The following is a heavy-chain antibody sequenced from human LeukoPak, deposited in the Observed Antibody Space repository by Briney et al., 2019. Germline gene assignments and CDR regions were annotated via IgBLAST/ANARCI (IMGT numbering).Heavy chain of an antibody. Sequence: GGSLRLSSEASGFSFISYEINWVSQPPGGGRGGVSYISSSGITIYYADSVKGRFTISRDNAKNSLYLQMNSLRAEGTAVYYCAELGITMIGGVWGKGTTVTISS. CDR1: GFSFISYE. J-gene: IGHJ6*04. CDR2: ISSSGITI. CDR3: AELGITMIGGV. V-gene: IGHV3-48*03. D-gene: IGHD3-10*02.